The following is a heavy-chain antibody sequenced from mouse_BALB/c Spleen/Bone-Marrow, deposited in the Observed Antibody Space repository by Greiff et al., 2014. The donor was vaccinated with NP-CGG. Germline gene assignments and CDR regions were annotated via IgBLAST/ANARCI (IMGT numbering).Heavy chain of an antibody. Sequence: VQVVESGAELVRPGSSVKISCKASGYAFSSYWMNWVKQRPGQGLEWIGQIYPGDGDTNYNGKFKGKATLTADKSSSTAYMQLSSLTSEDSAVYFCAKVRNGADYWGQGTTLTVSS. V-gene: IGHV1-80*01. CDR1: GYAFSSYW. J-gene: IGHJ2*01. D-gene: IGHD1-3*01. CDR2: IYPGDGDT. CDR3: AKVRNGADY.